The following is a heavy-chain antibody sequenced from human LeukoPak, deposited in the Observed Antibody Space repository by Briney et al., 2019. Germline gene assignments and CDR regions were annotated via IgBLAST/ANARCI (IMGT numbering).Heavy chain of an antibody. D-gene: IGHD2-21*02. Sequence: GGSLRLSCAASGFSFSSYVINWVRQAPGKGLEWVSGISGSGDTTYYADSVKGRFTISRDNSKNTLYLQMNSLRVEDTAVYYCAREVTEWGQGTLVTVSS. CDR1: GFSFSSYV. CDR3: AREVTE. CDR2: ISGSGDTT. J-gene: IGHJ4*02. V-gene: IGHV3-23*01.